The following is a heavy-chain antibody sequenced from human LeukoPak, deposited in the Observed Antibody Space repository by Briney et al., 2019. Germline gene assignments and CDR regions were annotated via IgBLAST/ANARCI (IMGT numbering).Heavy chain of an antibody. CDR2: MNPNSGNT. J-gene: IGHJ4*02. CDR1: GYTFTSYD. Sequence: ASVKVSCKASGYTFTSYDINWVRPATGQGLEWMGWMNPNSGNTGYAQKFQGRVTMTRDTSTSTVYMELSSLRSEDTAVYYCARGVGATIVYFDYWGQGTLVTVSS. V-gene: IGHV1-8*01. CDR3: ARGVGATIVYFDY. D-gene: IGHD1-26*01.